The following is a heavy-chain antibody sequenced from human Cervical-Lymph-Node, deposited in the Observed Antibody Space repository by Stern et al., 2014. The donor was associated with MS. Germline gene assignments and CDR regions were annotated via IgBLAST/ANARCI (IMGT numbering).Heavy chain of an antibody. D-gene: IGHD3-3*01. J-gene: IGHJ4*02. CDR3: VGTYDFWSGALRDYYGSSPGNY. Sequence: EDQLVESGGGLVQPGGSLRLSCAASGFTFSSYAMSWVRQAPGKGLEWVSAISGSGGSTYYADSVKGRFTISRDNSKNTLYLQMNSLRAEDTAVYYCVGTYDFWSGALRDYYGSSPGNYWGQGTLVTVSS. CDR1: GFTFSSYA. V-gene: IGHV3-23*04. CDR2: ISGSGGST.